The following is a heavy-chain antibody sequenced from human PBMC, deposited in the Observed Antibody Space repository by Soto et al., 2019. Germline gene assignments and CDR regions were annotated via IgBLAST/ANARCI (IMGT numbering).Heavy chain of an antibody. CDR3: AHRKVDYYDSSGEPFDY. V-gene: IGHV2-5*01. J-gene: IGHJ4*02. Sequence: QITLKESGPTLVKPTQTLTLTCTFSGFSLSTSGVGVGWIRQPPGKALEWLALIYWNDDKRYSPSLKSRLTITKDTSKNQVVLTMTNMDPVDTATYYCAHRKVDYYDSSGEPFDYWGQGTLVTVSS. CDR2: IYWNDDK. CDR1: GFSLSTSGVG. D-gene: IGHD3-22*01.